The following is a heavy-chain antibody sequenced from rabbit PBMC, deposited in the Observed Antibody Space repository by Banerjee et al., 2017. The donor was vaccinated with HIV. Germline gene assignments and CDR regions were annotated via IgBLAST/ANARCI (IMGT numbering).Heavy chain of an antibody. CDR1: GFSFTSNP. J-gene: IGHJ4*01. Sequence: QEQLVESGGDLVKPEGSLTLTCTASGFSFTSNPMCWVRQAPGKGLEWIACIYSSNGDIGYASWAKGRFTISKTSSTTVTLQMTSLTAADTASYFSARDLAGVIGWNFNLWGPGALVTVS. V-gene: IGHV1S45*01. D-gene: IGHD4-1*01. CDR3: ARDLAGVIGWNFNL. CDR2: IYSSNGDI.